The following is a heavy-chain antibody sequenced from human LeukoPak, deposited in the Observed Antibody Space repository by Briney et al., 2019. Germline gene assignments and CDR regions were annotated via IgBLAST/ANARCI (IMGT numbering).Heavy chain of an antibody. V-gene: IGHV4-4*07. Sequence: PSETLSLTCTVSGGSIGSYYWSWIRQPAGKGLEWIGRIYTSGNTNYNPSLKSRVTMSVDTSKSQFPLKLSSVTAADTAVYYCARERGQLRGDAFDIWGQGTKVTVS. CDR3: ARERGQLRGDAFDI. CDR1: GGSIGSYY. J-gene: IGHJ3*02. CDR2: IYTSGNT. D-gene: IGHD6-13*01.